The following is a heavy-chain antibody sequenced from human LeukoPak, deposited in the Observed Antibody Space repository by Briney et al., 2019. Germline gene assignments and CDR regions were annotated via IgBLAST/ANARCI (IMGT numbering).Heavy chain of an antibody. Sequence: SETLSLTCTVSGSSISSSSYYWGWIRQPPGKGLEWIGSIYYSGSTYYNPSLKSRVTISVDTPKNQFSLKLSSVTAADTAVYYCARNYYDSSGHDYWGQGTLVTVSS. D-gene: IGHD3-22*01. CDR3: ARNYYDSSGHDY. CDR2: IYYSGST. CDR1: GSSISSSSYY. V-gene: IGHV4-39*01. J-gene: IGHJ4*02.